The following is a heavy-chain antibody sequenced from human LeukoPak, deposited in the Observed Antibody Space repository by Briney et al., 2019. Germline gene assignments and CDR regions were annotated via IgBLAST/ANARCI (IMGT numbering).Heavy chain of an antibody. CDR3: ARWGGAALDY. D-gene: IGHD1-26*01. V-gene: IGHV4-39*01. CDR1: GGSISSSSYY. Sequence: NPSETLSLTCTVSGGSISSSSYYWGWIRQPPGKGLEWIGSIYYSGSTHYNPSLKSRVTISVDTSKNQFSLRLSSVTAADTAVYYWARWGGAALDYWGQGTLVTVSS. J-gene: IGHJ4*02. CDR2: IYYSGST.